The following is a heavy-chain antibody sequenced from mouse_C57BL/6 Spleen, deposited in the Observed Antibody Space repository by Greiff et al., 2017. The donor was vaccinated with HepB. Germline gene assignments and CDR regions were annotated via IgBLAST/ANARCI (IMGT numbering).Heavy chain of an antibody. J-gene: IGHJ4*01. CDR2: INPNYGTT. Sequence: VHVKQSGPELVKPGASVKISCKASGYSFTDYNMNWVKQSNGKSLEWIGVINPNYGTTSYNQKFKGKATLTVDQSSSTAYMQLNSLTSEDSAVYYCARSGIYYDYEDAMDYWGQGTSVTVSS. D-gene: IGHD2-4*01. V-gene: IGHV1-39*01. CDR1: GYSFTDYN. CDR3: ARSGIYYDYEDAMDY.